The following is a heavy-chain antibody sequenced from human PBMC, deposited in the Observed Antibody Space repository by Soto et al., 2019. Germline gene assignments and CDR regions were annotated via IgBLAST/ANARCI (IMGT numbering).Heavy chain of an antibody. Sequence: EVQVLESGGGLVQPGGSLRLSCAASGFTFSSYAMSWVRQAPGKGLEWVSAISGSGDSTRYADSVQGRFTISRDTSKHTLYLQMNSLRAEDTAVYYCAKFYYGDYSYYYYGMDGWGQGTTVTVSS. J-gene: IGHJ6*02. D-gene: IGHD4-17*01. CDR2: ISGSGDST. CDR3: AKFYYGDYSYYYYGMDG. CDR1: GFTFSSYA. V-gene: IGHV3-23*01.